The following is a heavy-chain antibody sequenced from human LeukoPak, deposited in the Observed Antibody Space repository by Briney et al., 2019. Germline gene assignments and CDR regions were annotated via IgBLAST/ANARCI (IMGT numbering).Heavy chain of an antibody. Sequence: PSETLSLTCTVPGYSISSGYYWGWIRQPPGKGLEWIGSIYHSGSTYYNPSLKSRVTISVDTSKNQFSLKLSSVTAADTAVYYCARVMLLWFGETNWFDPWGQGTLVTVSS. V-gene: IGHV4-38-2*02. CDR2: IYHSGST. CDR3: ARVMLLWFGETNWFDP. J-gene: IGHJ5*02. D-gene: IGHD3-10*01. CDR1: GYSISSGYY.